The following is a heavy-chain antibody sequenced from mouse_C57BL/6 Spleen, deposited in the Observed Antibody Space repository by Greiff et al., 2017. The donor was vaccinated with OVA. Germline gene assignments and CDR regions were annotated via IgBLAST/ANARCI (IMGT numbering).Heavy chain of an antibody. CDR2: ISDGGSYT. CDR1: GFTFSSYA. D-gene: IGHD2-4*01. CDR3: AREFDYWFAY. Sequence: EVHLVESGGGLVKPGGSLKLSCAASGFTFSSYAMPWVRQTPEKRLEWVATISDGGSYTYYPANVKGRFTISRDNAKNNLYLQMGHLKSEDTAMYYCAREFDYWFAYWGQGTLVTVSA. J-gene: IGHJ3*01. V-gene: IGHV5-4*01.